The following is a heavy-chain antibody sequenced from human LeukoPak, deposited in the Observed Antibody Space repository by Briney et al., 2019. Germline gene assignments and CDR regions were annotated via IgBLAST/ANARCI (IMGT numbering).Heavy chain of an antibody. D-gene: IGHD6-19*01. CDR3: AKEGSRYSSGWSHFDY. CDR1: GFTFDDYA. Sequence: PGGSLRLSCAASGFTFDDYAMHWVRQAPGKGLEWVSGISGSGGSTYYADSVKGRFTISRDNSKNTLYLQMNSLRAEDTAVYYCAKEGSRYSSGWSHFDYWGQGTLVTVSS. CDR2: ISGSGGST. V-gene: IGHV3-23*01. J-gene: IGHJ4*02.